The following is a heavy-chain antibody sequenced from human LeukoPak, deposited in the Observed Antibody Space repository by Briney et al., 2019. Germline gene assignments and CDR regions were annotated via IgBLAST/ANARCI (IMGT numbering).Heavy chain of an antibody. CDR2: IKQDGSEK. J-gene: IGHJ4*02. CDR1: GFTFSSCW. Sequence: PGGSLRLSCAASGFTFSSCWMSWVRQAPGKGREWVANIKQDGSEKYYVDSVKGRFTISRDNAKNSLYLQMNSLRAEDTAVYYCARAGATLRYFDWQDYWGQGTLVTVSS. D-gene: IGHD3-9*01. V-gene: IGHV3-7*01. CDR3: ARAGATLRYFDWQDY.